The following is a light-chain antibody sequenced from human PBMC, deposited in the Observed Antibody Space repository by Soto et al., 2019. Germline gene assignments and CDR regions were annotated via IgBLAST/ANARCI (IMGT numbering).Light chain of an antibody. V-gene: IGKV3D-15*01. Sequence: IVLTQSPGTLYLSPGDRATLSCRASQTVSSFLAWYQQRAGQAPRLLIYGASTRATGVPARFSGGGSGTEFTLTITRLESEDFAVYHCQQYNNWPRTFGPGTRLEIK. CDR1: QTVSSF. J-gene: IGKJ5*01. CDR2: GAS. CDR3: QQYNNWPRT.